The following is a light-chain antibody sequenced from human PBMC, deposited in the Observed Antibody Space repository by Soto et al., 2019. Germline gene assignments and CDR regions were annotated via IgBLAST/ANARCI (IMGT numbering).Light chain of an antibody. Sequence: EIVLTQFPGTLSLSPGESATLSCRASQSVGSNYLAWYQQRPGQPPNLLIFGASHRAPDIPDRFSGSGSGTDFTLTISRLEPEDFAVYYCQQYGTSIQTFGHGTKVDIK. CDR1: QSVGSNY. J-gene: IGKJ1*01. V-gene: IGKV3-20*01. CDR3: QQYGTSIQT. CDR2: GAS.